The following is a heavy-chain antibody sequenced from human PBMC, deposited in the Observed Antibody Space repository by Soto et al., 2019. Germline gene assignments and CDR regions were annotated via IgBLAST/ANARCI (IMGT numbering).Heavy chain of an antibody. D-gene: IGHD6-13*01. CDR2: ISSSTGYT. CDR3: AGGDSTWSY. CDR1: GFTFSDYY. J-gene: IGHJ4*02. Sequence: QVQLVESGGALVKPGGSLRLSCAASGFTFSDYYMSWIRQAPGKGLEWVSHISSSTGYTNYADSVKGRCTISRDNAKKSLYLQMNSLRAEDTAVYYCAGGDSTWSYWGQGTLVTV. V-gene: IGHV3-11*05.